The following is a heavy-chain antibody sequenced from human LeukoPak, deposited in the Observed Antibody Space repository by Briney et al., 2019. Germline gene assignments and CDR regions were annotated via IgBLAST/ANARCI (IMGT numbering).Heavy chain of an antibody. CDR2: INPNSGNT. CDR3: ARTSTGTRGGYDV. Sequence: GASVKVSCKASGYTFTSYDINWVRQASGQGLEWMGWINPNSGNTGFTQKFQGRVTVTRSTSISTANMELSSLTSDDTAVYYCARTSTGTRGGYDVWGQGTLVTVSS. J-gene: IGHJ4*02. CDR1: GYTFTSYD. V-gene: IGHV1-8*01. D-gene: IGHD1-1*01.